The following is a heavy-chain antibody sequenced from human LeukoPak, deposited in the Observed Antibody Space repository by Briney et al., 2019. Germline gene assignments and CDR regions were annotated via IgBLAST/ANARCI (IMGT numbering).Heavy chain of an antibody. D-gene: IGHD3-10*01. CDR3: ARLGITMVRGVIPYFDF. CDR1: GFTFSSYE. Sequence: GGSLRLSCAASGFTFSSYEMNWVRQAPGKGLEWVSYISSSGNTIYYADSVKGLFTISRDNAKNSLYLQRNSLRSEDTAVYYCARLGITMVRGVIPYFDFWGQGTLVTVSS. CDR2: ISSSGNTI. V-gene: IGHV3-48*03. J-gene: IGHJ4*02.